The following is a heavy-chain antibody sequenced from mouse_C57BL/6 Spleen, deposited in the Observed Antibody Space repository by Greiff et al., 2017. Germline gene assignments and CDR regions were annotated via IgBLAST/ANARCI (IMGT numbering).Heavy chain of an antibody. CDR3: ARHAYYSNYVAMDY. D-gene: IGHD2-5*01. CDR2: IYPGSGST. Sequence: EVQLQQSGPELVKPGASVKISCKASGYSFTDYNMNWVKQSNGKSLEWIGYIYPGSGSTNYNEKFKSKATLTVATSSSTAYMQLSSLTSEDSAVYYCARHAYYSNYVAMDYWGQGTSVTVSS. V-gene: IGHV1-39*01. J-gene: IGHJ4*01. CDR1: GYSFTDYN.